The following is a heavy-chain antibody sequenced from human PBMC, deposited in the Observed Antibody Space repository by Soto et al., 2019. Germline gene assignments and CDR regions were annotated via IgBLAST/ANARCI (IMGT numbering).Heavy chain of an antibody. V-gene: IGHV4-4*07. J-gene: IGHJ3*02. CDR3: ARDCPYSSSSNGLMAFDI. CDR1: GGSISSYY. CDR2: IYTSGST. Sequence: QVQLQESGPGLVKPSETLSLTCTVSGGSISSYYWSWIRQPAGKGLEWIGRIYTSGSTNYNPSLKSRVTMSVDTSKNQFSLKLSSVTAADTAVYYCARDCPYSSSSNGLMAFDIWGQGTMVTVSS. D-gene: IGHD6-6*01.